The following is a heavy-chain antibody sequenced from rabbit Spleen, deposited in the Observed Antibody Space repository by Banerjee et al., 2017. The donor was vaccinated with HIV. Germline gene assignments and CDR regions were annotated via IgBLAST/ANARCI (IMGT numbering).Heavy chain of an antibody. V-gene: IGHV1S40*01. J-gene: IGHJ4*01. CDR3: AREKSGIVGYDL. D-gene: IGHD6-1*01. CDR1: RFSFSSSDW. Sequence: QSLEESGGDLVKPGASLTLTCTASRFSFSSSDWIYWVRQAPGKGLEWIGYIDPVFGTTYYASWATGRFTTSKTSSTTVTLQMTSLTAADTATYFCAREKSGIVGYDLWGPGTLVTVS. CDR2: IDPVFGTT.